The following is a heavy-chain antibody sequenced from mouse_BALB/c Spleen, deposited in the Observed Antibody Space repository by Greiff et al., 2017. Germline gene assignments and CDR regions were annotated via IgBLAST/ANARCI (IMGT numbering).Heavy chain of an antibody. D-gene: IGHD2-4*01. V-gene: IGHV14-3*02. CDR1: GFNIKDTY. CDR3: ASYDSWFAY. Sequence: VQLKQSGAELVKPGASVKLSCTASGFNIKDTYMHWVKQRPEQGLEWIGRIDPANGNTKYDPKFQGKATITADTSSNTAYLQLSSLTSEDTAVYYCASYDSWFAYWGQGTLVTVSA. J-gene: IGHJ3*01. CDR2: IDPANGNT.